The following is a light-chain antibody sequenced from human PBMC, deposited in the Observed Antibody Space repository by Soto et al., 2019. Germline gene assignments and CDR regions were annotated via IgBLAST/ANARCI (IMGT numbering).Light chain of an antibody. V-gene: IGKV3-15*01. CDR2: GAS. J-gene: IGKJ2*01. CDR1: QSVSSN. CDR3: QQYDTWPPYT. Sequence: EIVMTQSPVTLSVSPGERATLSCRASQSVSSNLAWYQQKPGQAPRLLIYGASARATGIPARFSGRGSGTDFTLTITSLQSEDFAVYYCQQYDTWPPYTFGQGTTVKIK.